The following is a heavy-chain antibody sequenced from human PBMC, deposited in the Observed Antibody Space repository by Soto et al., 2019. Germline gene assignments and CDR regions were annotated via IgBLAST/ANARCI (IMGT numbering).Heavy chain of an antibody. Sequence: SETLSLTCTVSGVSISSYYWSWIRQPPGKGLEWIGYIYYSGSTNYNPSLKSRVTISVDTSKNQFSLKLSSVTAADTAVYYCARQAARARAPIDYWGQGTLVTVSS. J-gene: IGHJ4*02. V-gene: IGHV4-59*01. CDR3: ARQAARARAPIDY. D-gene: IGHD6-6*01. CDR2: IYYSGST. CDR1: GVSISSYY.